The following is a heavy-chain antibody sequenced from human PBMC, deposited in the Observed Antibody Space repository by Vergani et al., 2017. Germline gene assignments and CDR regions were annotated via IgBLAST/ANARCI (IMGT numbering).Heavy chain of an antibody. J-gene: IGHJ4*02. Sequence: QVQLQESGPGLLKPSETLSLICTVSGGSMSNNYWSWIRQTPGKGLEWIGYIFYSGTTNYHPSLKSRVTISIDTSKNQFSLKLTSVTAADTAVYYCARGLRSSSWYELWGQGTLVTVSS. CDR3: ARGLRSSSWYEL. CDR1: GGSMSNNY. V-gene: IGHV4-59*01. CDR2: IFYSGTT. D-gene: IGHD6-13*01.